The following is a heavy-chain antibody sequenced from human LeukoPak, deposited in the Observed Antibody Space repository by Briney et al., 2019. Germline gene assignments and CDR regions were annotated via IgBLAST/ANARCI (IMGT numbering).Heavy chain of an antibody. V-gene: IGHV3-7*01. J-gene: IGHJ5*02. CDR2: IKQDGSEK. CDR3: ARETAVNWFDP. Sequence: GGSLRLSCAASGFTFSSYWMSWVRQAPGKGLEWVANIKQDGSEKYYVDPVKGRFTISRDNAKNSLYLQMNSLRAEDTAVYYCARETAVNWFDPWGQGTLVTVSS. CDR1: GFTFSSYW.